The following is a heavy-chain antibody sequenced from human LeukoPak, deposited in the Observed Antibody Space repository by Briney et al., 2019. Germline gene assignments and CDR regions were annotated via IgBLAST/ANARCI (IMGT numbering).Heavy chain of an antibody. CDR1: GYTFTSYD. D-gene: IGHD3-3*01. V-gene: IGHV1-8*03. Sequence: ASVKVSCKASGYTFTSYDINWVRQATGQGLEWMGRMNPNSGNTGYAQKFQGRVTITRNTSISTAYMELSSLRSEDTAVYYCARDFNYDFWSGYTDAFDIWGQGTMVTVSS. CDR3: ARDFNYDFWSGYTDAFDI. J-gene: IGHJ3*02. CDR2: MNPNSGNT.